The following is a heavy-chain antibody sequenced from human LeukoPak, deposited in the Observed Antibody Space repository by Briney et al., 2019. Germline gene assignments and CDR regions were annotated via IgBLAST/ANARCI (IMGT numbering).Heavy chain of an antibody. D-gene: IGHD6-13*01. Sequence: GRSLRLSCAASGFTFSSCAMHWVRRAPGKGLEWVAVIWNDGSETFHADSVKGRFRIARDNSKNTLYLQMNSLRAEDTAVYFCARDMGRAWYGPPDYWGQGTLVTVSS. CDR3: ARDMGRAWYGPPDY. CDR2: IWNDGSET. J-gene: IGHJ4*02. V-gene: IGHV3-33*08. CDR1: GFTFSSCA.